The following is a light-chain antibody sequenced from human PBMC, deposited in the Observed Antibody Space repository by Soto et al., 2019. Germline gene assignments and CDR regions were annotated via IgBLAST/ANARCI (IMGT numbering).Light chain of an antibody. J-gene: IGKJ1*01. CDR1: QSVFSW. Sequence: DIQMTQSPSTLSASIGDRVTITCRASQSVFSWLAWYQQKPGKAPILLIYKASSLESGVPSRFSGSGSGTEFTLTISSLQPDDTATYYCQPYYTYRTFGQGTKVEIK. V-gene: IGKV1-5*03. CDR2: KAS. CDR3: QPYYTYRT.